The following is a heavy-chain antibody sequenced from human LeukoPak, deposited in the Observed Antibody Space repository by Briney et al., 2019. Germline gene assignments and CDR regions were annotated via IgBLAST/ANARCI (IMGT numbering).Heavy chain of an antibody. D-gene: IGHD5-18*01. J-gene: IGHJ4*02. CDR2: IYYSGST. Sequence: SETLSLTCTVSGGSISSSSYYWGWIRQPPGKGLEWIGSIYYSGSTYYNPSLKSRVTISVDTSKNQFSLKLSSVTAADTAVYYCARQSGYSYGRFDYWGQGTLVTGSS. V-gene: IGHV4-39*07. CDR1: GGSISSSSYY. CDR3: ARQSGYSYGRFDY.